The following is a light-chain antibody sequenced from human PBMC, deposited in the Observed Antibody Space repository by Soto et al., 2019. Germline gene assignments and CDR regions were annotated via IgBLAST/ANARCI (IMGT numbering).Light chain of an antibody. CDR1: SSDVGGYDF. CDR3: CSFTSSITYV. Sequence: QSALTQPRSVSGSPGQSVTISCTGTSSDVGGYDFVSWYQQHPGKAPKLMISDVSKRPSGVPDRFSGSKSGNTASLTISGLQAEDEADYYCCSFTSSITYVFGTGTKVTVL. V-gene: IGLV2-11*01. J-gene: IGLJ1*01. CDR2: DVS.